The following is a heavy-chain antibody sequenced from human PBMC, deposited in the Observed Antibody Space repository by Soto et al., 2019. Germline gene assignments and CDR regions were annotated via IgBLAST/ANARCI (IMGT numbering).Heavy chain of an antibody. CDR2: IYYSGNT. V-gene: IGHV4-30-4*01. Sequence: QVQLQESGPGLVKPSQTLSLTCTVSGDSVNSGDYYWSWIRQPPGKGLEWIGYIYYSGNTYYNPSLRSRIAISIDTSKNQFSLKLTSVTAADTAVYYCARAQTTVTTDWFDPWGQGTLVTVSS. J-gene: IGHJ5*02. CDR1: GDSVNSGDYY. D-gene: IGHD4-17*01. CDR3: ARAQTTVTTDWFDP.